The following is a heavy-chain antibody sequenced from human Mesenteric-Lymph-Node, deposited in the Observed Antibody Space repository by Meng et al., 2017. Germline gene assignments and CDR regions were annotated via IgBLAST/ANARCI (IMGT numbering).Heavy chain of an antibody. V-gene: IGHV5-51*01. Sequence: GGSLRLSCKGSGYSFTSYWIGRVRQMPGKGLEWMGIIYPGDSDTRYSPSFQGQVTISADKSISTAYLQWSSLKASDTAMYYCARSSKWPSYYYYYYGMDVWGQGTTVTVSS. CDR2: IYPGDSDT. CDR1: GYSFTSYW. D-gene: IGHD4-11*01. CDR3: ARSSKWPSYYYYYYGMDV. J-gene: IGHJ6*02.